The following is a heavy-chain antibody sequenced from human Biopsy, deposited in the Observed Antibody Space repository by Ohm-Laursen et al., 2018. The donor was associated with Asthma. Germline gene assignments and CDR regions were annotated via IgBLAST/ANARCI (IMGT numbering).Heavy chain of an antibody. CDR1: GDSFSNYA. Sequence: SSVKVSCNASGDSFSNYAISWVRQAPGQGLEWMGGLIPVLGTPDHAQMFEGRVTITADESTSTAYMELSSLSSEDTAVYYCARGPEYVRSSGALDYWGQGTLVTVSS. J-gene: IGHJ4*02. V-gene: IGHV1-69*01. D-gene: IGHD6-25*01. CDR3: ARGPEYVRSSGALDY. CDR2: LIPVLGTP.